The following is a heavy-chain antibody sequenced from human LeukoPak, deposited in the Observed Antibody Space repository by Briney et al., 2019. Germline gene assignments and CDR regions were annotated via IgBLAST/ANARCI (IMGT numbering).Heavy chain of an antibody. Sequence: GASVKVSCKASGYTFTSYDINWVRQATGQGLEWMGWMNPNSGNTGYAQKFQGRVTITRNTSISTAYMELSSLRSEDTAVYYCARVRGVTYSSGWVHYYYMDVWGKGTTVTVSS. CDR1: GYTFTSYD. V-gene: IGHV1-8*01. CDR3: ARVRGVTYSSGWVHYYYMDV. D-gene: IGHD6-19*01. J-gene: IGHJ6*03. CDR2: MNPNSGNT.